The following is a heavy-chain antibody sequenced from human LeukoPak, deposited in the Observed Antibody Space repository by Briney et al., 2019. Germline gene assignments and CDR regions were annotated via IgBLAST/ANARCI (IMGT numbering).Heavy chain of an antibody. CDR1: GGSISSGGYY. D-gene: IGHD1-26*01. CDR2: IYYSGST. CDR3: ARGLPTRRELPPFDY. V-gene: IGHV4-31*03. J-gene: IGHJ4*02. Sequence: PSETLSLTCTVSGGSISSGGYYWSWIRQHPGKGLEWIGYIYYSGSTYYNPSLKSRVTISVDTSKNQFSLKLSSVTAADTAVYYCARGLPTRRELPPFDYWGQGTLVTVSS.